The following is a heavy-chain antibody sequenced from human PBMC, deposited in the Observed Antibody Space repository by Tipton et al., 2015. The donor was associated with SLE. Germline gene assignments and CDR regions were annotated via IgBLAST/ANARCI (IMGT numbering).Heavy chain of an antibody. CDR1: GGSISSSSYY. D-gene: IGHD6-19*01. CDR3: AREIVVAGFDY. Sequence: TLSLTCTVSGGSISSSSYYWGWIRQPPGKVLAWIGSIYYSGSTYYNPSLKSRVTISVDTSKNQFSLKLSSVTAADTAVYYCAREIVVAGFDYWGQGTLVTVSS. V-gene: IGHV4-39*07. J-gene: IGHJ4*02. CDR2: IYYSGST.